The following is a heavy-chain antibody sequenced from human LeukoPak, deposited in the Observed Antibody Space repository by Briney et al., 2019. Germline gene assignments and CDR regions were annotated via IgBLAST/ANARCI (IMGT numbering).Heavy chain of an antibody. D-gene: IGHD5-12*01. Sequence: GGSLRLSCAASGFTFSSYEMNWVRQAPGKGLEWVSYISSSGSIIYYADSVKGRFTISRDNAKNSLYLQMNSLRAEDTAVYYCARALSGYDLEGYYYYYGMDVWGQGTTVTVSS. CDR1: GFTFSSYE. CDR2: ISSSGSII. V-gene: IGHV3-48*03. CDR3: ARALSGYDLEGYYYYYGMDV. J-gene: IGHJ6*02.